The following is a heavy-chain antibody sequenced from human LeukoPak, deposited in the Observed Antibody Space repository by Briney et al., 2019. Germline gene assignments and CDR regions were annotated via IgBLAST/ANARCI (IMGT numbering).Heavy chain of an antibody. D-gene: IGHD2-2*01. CDR2: ISSSSSYI. CDR1: GFTFSSYS. J-gene: IGHJ4*02. Sequence: GGSLRLSCVASGFTFSSYSMNWVRQAPGKGLEWVSSISSSSSYIYYADSVKGRFTISRDNAKNSLYLQMNSLRAEDTAVYYCAREEYCSSTSCPLDYWGQGTLVTVSS. CDR3: AREEYCSSTSCPLDY. V-gene: IGHV3-21*01.